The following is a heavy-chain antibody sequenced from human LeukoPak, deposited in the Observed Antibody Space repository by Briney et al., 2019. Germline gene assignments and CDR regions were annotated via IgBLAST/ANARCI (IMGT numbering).Heavy chain of an antibody. V-gene: IGHV1-69*13. J-gene: IGHJ4*02. CDR2: VIPVFNTA. Sequence: SVKVSCKASGGTFSSYAISWVRQAPGQGLEWMGGVIPVFNTADQAQKFQDRVTITADESTSTAYMELSSLRSEDTAVYYCARCPWQRDGQGAYYFDYWGQGTLVTVSS. CDR1: GGTFSSYA. D-gene: IGHD5-12*01. CDR3: ARCPWQRDGQGAYYFDY.